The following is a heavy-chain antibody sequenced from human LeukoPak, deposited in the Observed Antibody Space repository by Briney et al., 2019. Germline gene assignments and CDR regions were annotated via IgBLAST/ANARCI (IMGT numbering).Heavy chain of an antibody. CDR1: GGSISSYY. CDR2: IYYSGST. Sequence: PSETLSLTCTVSGGSISSYYWSWIRQPPGKGLEWIGYIYYSGSTNYNPSLKSRVTISVDTSKNQFSLKLSSVTAADTAVYYCARLRVGATCDFDYWGQGTLVTISS. J-gene: IGHJ4*02. D-gene: IGHD1-26*01. V-gene: IGHV4-59*08. CDR3: ARLRVGATCDFDY.